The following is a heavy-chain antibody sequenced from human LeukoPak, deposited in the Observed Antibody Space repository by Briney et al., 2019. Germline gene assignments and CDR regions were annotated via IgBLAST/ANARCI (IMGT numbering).Heavy chain of an antibody. CDR3: ARTYYYGSGSWNYFDY. Sequence: GGSLRLSCAASGFTFSSYAMSWVRQAPGKGPEWVSAISGSGGSTYYADSVKGRFTISRDNSKNTLYLQMNSLRAEDTAVYYCARTYYYGSGSWNYFDYWGQGTLVTVSS. V-gene: IGHV3-23*01. CDR2: ISGSGGST. D-gene: IGHD3-10*01. CDR1: GFTFSSYA. J-gene: IGHJ4*02.